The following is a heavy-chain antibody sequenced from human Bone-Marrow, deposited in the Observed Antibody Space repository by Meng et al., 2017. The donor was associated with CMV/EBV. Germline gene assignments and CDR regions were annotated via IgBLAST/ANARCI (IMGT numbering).Heavy chain of an antibody. CDR3: ARAYGSGSYFVNYYYGMDV. J-gene: IGHJ6*02. CDR2: SYPGDSDT. Sequence: KVSCKGSGYSFTSYWIGWVRQMPGKGLEWMGISYPGDSDTRYSPSFQGQVTISADKAISPAYLQWSSLKASDTAMYYCARAYGSGSYFVNYYYGMDVWVQGTTVTVSS. D-gene: IGHD3-10*01. CDR1: GYSFTSYW. V-gene: IGHV5-51*01.